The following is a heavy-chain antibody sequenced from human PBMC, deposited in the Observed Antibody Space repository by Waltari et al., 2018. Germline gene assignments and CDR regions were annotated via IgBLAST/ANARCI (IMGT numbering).Heavy chain of an antibody. Sequence: QVQLQESGPGLVKPSETLSLTCTVSGGSISSYYWRWIRQPPGKGLEWIGYIYYSGSTNYNPSLKSRVTISVDTAKNQFSLKLSAVTAADTAVYYCASRGVDTAMAIDYWGQGTLVTVSS. CDR1: GGSISSYY. J-gene: IGHJ4*02. V-gene: IGHV4-59*01. CDR2: IYYSGST. CDR3: ASRGVDTAMAIDY. D-gene: IGHD5-18*01.